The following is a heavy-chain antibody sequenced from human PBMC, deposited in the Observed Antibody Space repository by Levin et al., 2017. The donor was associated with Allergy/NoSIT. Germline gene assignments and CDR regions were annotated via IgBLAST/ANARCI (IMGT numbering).Heavy chain of an antibody. Sequence: GGSLRLSCAVSGVTSNNYTLSWVRQPPGKGLEWVSSISSSSAYIHYADSLKGRFTVSRDNAENSLYLQMNSLRAEDTAIYYCASRMKARGGLDVWGQGTAVTGSS. V-gene: IGHV3-21*01. D-gene: IGHD2-8*01. CDR1: GVTSNNYT. J-gene: IGHJ6*02. CDR3: ASRMKARGGLDV. CDR2: ISSSSAYI.